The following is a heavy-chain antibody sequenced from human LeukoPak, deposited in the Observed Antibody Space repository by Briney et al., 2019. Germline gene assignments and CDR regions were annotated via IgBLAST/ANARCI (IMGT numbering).Heavy chain of an antibody. CDR2: IRYEGSNK. V-gene: IGHV3-30*02. J-gene: IGHJ4*02. CDR3: AKSLWFSVPPQLDY. CDR1: GFTFSSYG. D-gene: IGHD3-10*01. Sequence: PGGSLRLSCAASGFTFSSYGMHWVRQAPGKGLEWVAFIRYEGSNKYYAASVKGRFTISSNNSKNTLYLQMNSLRAEDTAVYYCAKSLWFSVPPQLDYWGQGTLVTVSS.